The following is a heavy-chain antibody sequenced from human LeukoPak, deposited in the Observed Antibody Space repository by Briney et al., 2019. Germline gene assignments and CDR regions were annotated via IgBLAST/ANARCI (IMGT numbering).Heavy chain of an antibody. CDR2: VYYSGAT. CDR1: GGSISSRGFF. CDR3: PRLSCSDTICPTLPYNHFDH. V-gene: IGHV4-39*01. Sequence: PSETLPLTCTVSGGSISSRGFFWGWIRQPPGKGPEWIGSVYYSGATYYNSSLKSRVTISVDTSKNHFSLKLSSVSAADTAVYYCPRLSCSDTICPTLPYNHFDHWGQGTLVTVSS. D-gene: IGHD2-15*01. J-gene: IGHJ5*02.